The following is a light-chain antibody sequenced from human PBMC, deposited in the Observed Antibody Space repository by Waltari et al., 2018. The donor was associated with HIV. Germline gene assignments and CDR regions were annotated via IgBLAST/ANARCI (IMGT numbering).Light chain of an antibody. V-gene: IGKV1-12*01. CDR1: QGIGSW. J-gene: IGKJ3*01. Sequence: DIQMTQSPSFVSASVGDRVTITCRASQGIGSWLAWYQQKPGEAPKLLIYSASTLQSGVPSRFSGSGSGTHFTLTIHSLQPEDFATYSCQQANSFPFTFGPGTTVDMK. CDR2: SAS. CDR3: QQANSFPFT.